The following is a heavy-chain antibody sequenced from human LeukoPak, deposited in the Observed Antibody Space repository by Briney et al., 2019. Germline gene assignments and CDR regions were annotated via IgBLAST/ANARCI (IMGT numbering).Heavy chain of an antibody. V-gene: IGHV4-38-2*02. CDR1: GYPITSGYY. CDR2: IYHSGST. Sequence: SETLSLTCTVSGYPITSGYYWGWIRQPPGKGLEWIGSIYHSGSTYYNPSLKSRVTISVDTSKNQFSLKLSSVTAADTAVYYCARGHHHYGSGSPPGYWGQGTLVTVSS. J-gene: IGHJ4*02. CDR3: ARGHHHYGSGSPPGY. D-gene: IGHD3-10*01.